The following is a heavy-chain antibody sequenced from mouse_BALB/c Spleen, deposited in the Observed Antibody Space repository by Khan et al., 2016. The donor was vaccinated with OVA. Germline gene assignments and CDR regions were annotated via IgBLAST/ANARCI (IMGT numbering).Heavy chain of an antibody. D-gene: IGHD1-1*01. CDR1: GYSITSGYP. V-gene: IGHV3-2*02. J-gene: IGHJ2*01. Sequence: EVELVESGPGLVKPSQSLSLTCTVTGYSITSGYPWNWIRQFPGNKLEWMGYISYSGVTSYTPSLKSRISITRDTSKNQFFLQLNSVTTEDTATYYCARGNYYGYYFDYWGQGTTLTVSS. CDR2: ISYSGVT. CDR3: ARGNYYGYYFDY.